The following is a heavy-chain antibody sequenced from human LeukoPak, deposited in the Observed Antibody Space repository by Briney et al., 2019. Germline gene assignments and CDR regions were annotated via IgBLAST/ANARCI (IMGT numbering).Heavy chain of an antibody. Sequence: ASVKVSCKASGGTFSSYAISWVRQAPGQGLEWMGRIIPILGIANYAQKFQGGVTITADKSTSTAYMELSSLRSEDTAVYYCARDRNIAAAGISYYYYGMDVWGKGTTVTVSS. CDR2: IIPILGIA. CDR1: GGTFSSYA. V-gene: IGHV1-69*04. D-gene: IGHD6-13*01. J-gene: IGHJ6*04. CDR3: ARDRNIAAAGISYYYYGMDV.